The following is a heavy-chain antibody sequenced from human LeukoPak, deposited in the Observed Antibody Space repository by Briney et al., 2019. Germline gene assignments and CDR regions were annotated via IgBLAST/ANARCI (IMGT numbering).Heavy chain of an antibody. CDR1: GFTFSSYW. CDR3: ARDRSGWYFDY. CDR2: IKQDGSEK. D-gene: IGHD6-19*01. J-gene: IGHJ4*02. V-gene: IGHV3-7*01. Sequence: GGSLRLPCAASGFTFSSYWMSWVRQAPGKGLEWVANIKQDGSEKYYVDSVKGRFTISRDNAKNSLYLQMNGLRAEDTAVYYCARDRSGWYFDYWGQGTLVTVSS.